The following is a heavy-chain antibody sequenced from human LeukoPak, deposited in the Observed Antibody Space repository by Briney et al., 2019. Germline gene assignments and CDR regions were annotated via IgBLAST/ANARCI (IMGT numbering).Heavy chain of an antibody. D-gene: IGHD6-19*01. J-gene: IGHJ3*02. Sequence: GRSLRLSCAASGFTFSDYYMSWIRQAPGKGLEWVSYISSSGSTIYYADFVKGRFTISRDNSKNTLYLQMNSLRAEDTAVYYCARGARGSGWRVFDIWGQGTMVTVSS. CDR3: ARGARGSGWRVFDI. CDR2: ISSSGSTI. V-gene: IGHV3-11*04. CDR1: GFTFSDYY.